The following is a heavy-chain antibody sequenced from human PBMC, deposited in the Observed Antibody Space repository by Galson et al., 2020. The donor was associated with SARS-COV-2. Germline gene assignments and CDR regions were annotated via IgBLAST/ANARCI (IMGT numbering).Heavy chain of an antibody. CDR2: IFSNDEK. J-gene: IGHJ4*02. D-gene: IGHD3-22*01. CDR3: ARVTLCACRYYYDSIGLGPLGLAYYFDC. V-gene: IGHV2-26*01. CDR1: GFSLSNARMA. Sequence: SGPTLVKPTEPLTLTCTVSGFSLSNARMAVSWIRQPPGNALEWLAHIFSNDEKSYSPSLKSRLNTSKPTSKTQVVLTMTNMVPVDTAAYYCARVTLCACRYYYDSIGLGPLGLAYYFDCWGQGSLVTVSS.